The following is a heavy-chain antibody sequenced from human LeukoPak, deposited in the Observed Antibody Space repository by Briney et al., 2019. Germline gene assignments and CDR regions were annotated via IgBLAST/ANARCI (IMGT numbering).Heavy chain of an antibody. Sequence: PGGSLRLSCAASGLTFSSYAMSWVRQAPGKGLEWGSAISGSGGSTYYADSVKGRFTISRDNSKNTLYLQMNSLRAEDTAVYYCAKSRGYCSGGSCYAPFDYWGQGTLVTVSS. CDR3: AKSRGYCSGGSCYAPFDY. V-gene: IGHV3-23*01. CDR1: GLTFSSYA. CDR2: ISGSGGST. D-gene: IGHD2-15*01. J-gene: IGHJ4*02.